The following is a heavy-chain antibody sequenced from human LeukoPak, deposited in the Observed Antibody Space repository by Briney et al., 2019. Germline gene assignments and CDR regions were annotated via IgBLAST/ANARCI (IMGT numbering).Heavy chain of an antibody. Sequence: GGSLRLSCAASGFTFSSYGMTWVRPAPGKGMEWVSTIVAGDYGNTYYADSVKGRFTISRDNSKNTLYLQMNSLRAEDTAVYYCAKSLGHIVVLIAATSGPDYWGQGTLVTVSS. J-gene: IGHJ4*02. CDR3: AKSLGHIVVLIAATSGPDY. CDR2: IVAGDYGNT. V-gene: IGHV3-23*01. D-gene: IGHD2-15*01. CDR1: GFTFSSYG.